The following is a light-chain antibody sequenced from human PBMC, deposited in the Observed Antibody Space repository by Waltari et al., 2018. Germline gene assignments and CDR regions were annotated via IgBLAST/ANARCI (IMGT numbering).Light chain of an antibody. CDR3: QQYLNRLT. CDR1: QSVSSN. J-gene: IGKJ4*01. V-gene: IGKV3-15*01. CDR2: RAS. Sequence: IVMTPSPAPLSVSPGERATLSCRASQSVSSNLAWYQQKPGQAPGLLIYRASTRAIGIPARFSGSGSGTEFTLTISSLQSEDFAVYFCQQYLNRLTFGGGTKVEIK.